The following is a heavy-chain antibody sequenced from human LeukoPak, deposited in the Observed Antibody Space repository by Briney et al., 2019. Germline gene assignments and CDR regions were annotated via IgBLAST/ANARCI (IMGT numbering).Heavy chain of an antibody. J-gene: IGHJ4*02. Sequence: GGSLRLSCAASGFTFSSYAMHWVRQAPGKGLEWVAVISYDGSNKYYADSVKGRFTISRDNSKNTLYLQMNSLRAEDTAVYYCARAHIAAADYWGQGTLVTVTS. V-gene: IGHV3-30*04. CDR1: GFTFSSYA. CDR2: ISYDGSNK. CDR3: ARAHIAAADY. D-gene: IGHD6-13*01.